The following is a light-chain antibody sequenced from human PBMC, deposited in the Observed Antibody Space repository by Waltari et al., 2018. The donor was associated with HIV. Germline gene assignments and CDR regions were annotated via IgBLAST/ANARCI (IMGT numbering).Light chain of an antibody. CDR1: NSDIGKYNL. CDR3: SSYATGNTYV. CDR2: EVT. Sequence: QSALTQPASVSGSPGQSLTISCTGTNSDIGKYNLVSWYQKHPGKVPKVLIFEVTTRPSGISHRFSGSKSDNTASLTISGLQAEDEADYYCSSYATGNTYVFGTGTSVTVL. V-gene: IGLV2-23*02. J-gene: IGLJ1*01.